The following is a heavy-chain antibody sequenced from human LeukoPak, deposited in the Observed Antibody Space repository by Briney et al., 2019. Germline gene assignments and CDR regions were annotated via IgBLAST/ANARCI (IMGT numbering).Heavy chain of an antibody. CDR1: GGSISSYY. J-gene: IGHJ6*02. V-gene: IGHV4-59*08. D-gene: IGHD2-2*01. CDR2: IYYSGST. CDR3: ARNPISRDYYYGMDV. Sequence: PSETLSLTCTVSGGSISSYYWSWIRQPPGKGLEWIGYIYYSGSTNYNPSLKSRVSISVDTSKNQFSLKLSSVTAADTAVYYCARNPISRDYYYGMDVWGQGTTVTFSS.